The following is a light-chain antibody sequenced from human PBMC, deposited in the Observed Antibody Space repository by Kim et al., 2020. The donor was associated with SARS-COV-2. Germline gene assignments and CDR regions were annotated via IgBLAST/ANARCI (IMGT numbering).Light chain of an antibody. J-gene: IGKJ2*01. Sequence: SESVGDRVTITCQASHDISNSLNWYQQKPGKAPKLLIYEATNLETGVSSRFSGSGSGTDFTFTISSLQPEDIATYYCQQYEILPYTFGQGTKLEIK. V-gene: IGKV1-33*01. CDR1: HDISNS. CDR2: EAT. CDR3: QQYEILPYT.